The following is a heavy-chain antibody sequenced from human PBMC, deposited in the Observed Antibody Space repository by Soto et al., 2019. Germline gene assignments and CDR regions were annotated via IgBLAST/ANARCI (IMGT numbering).Heavy chain of an antibody. V-gene: IGHV3-23*01. CDR1: GFTSSSYA. Sequence: PGGSLRLSCAASGFTSSSYAMSWVRQVPGKGLEWVSSISGSGDSTHNADSVKGRVTISRDNAKNTLYLQLNSLTADDTAVYYCAKGGLYSGSWYEGYWGQGTLVTVSS. J-gene: IGHJ4*02. CDR2: ISGSGDST. CDR3: AKGGLYSGSWYEGY. D-gene: IGHD6-13*01.